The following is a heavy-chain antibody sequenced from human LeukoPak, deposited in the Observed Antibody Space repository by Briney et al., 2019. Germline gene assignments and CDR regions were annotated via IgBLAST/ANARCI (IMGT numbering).Heavy chain of an antibody. V-gene: IGHV3-48*04. J-gene: IGHJ4*02. CDR3: ARVRFDCSGGSCYYVAQRSPKYFDY. D-gene: IGHD2-15*01. CDR2: ISSSGSTI. Sequence: SGGSLRLSCAASGFTFSSYWMSWVRQAPGKGLEWVSYISSSGSTIYYADSVKGRFTISRDNAKSSLYLQMNSLRAEDTAVYYCARVRFDCSGGSCYYVAQRSPKYFDYWGQGTLVTVSS. CDR1: GFTFSSYW.